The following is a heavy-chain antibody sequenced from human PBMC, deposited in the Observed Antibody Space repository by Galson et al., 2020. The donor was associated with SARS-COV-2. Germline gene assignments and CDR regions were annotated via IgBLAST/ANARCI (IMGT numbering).Heavy chain of an antibody. CDR2: IKSKTDGGTT. J-gene: IGHJ4*02. Sequence: GGSLRLSCAASGFTFSNAWMSWVRQAPGKGLEWVGRIKSKTDGGTTDYAAPVKGRFTISRDDSKNTLYLQMNSLKTEDTAVYYCTTDLLRFLEWSFTDYWGQGTLVTVSS. V-gene: IGHV3-15*01. D-gene: IGHD3-3*01. CDR3: TTDLLRFLEWSFTDY. CDR1: GFTFSNAW.